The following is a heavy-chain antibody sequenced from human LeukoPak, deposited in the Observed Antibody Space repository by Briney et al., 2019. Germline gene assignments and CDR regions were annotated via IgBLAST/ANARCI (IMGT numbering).Heavy chain of an antibody. CDR1: GGTFSSYA. CDR2: MNPNSGNT. J-gene: IGHJ5*02. V-gene: IGHV1-8*02. D-gene: IGHD4-23*01. CDR3: ARGPNKSDGGNSGSAWFDP. Sequence: ASVKVSCKASGGTFSSYAISWVRQAPGQGLEWMGWMNPNSGNTGYAQKFQGRVTMTRNTSISTAYMELSSLRSEDTAVYYCARGPNKSDGGNSGSAWFDPWGQGTLVTVSS.